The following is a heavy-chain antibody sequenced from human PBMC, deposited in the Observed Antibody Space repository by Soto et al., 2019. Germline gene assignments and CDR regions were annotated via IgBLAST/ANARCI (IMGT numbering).Heavy chain of an antibody. D-gene: IGHD2-2*01. J-gene: IGHJ6*02. CDR2: SYHSGST. Sequence: QVQLQESGPGLVKPSGTLSLTCAVSGGSISSSNWWCWVRQPPGKGLAWIGESYHSGSTNYNPSLKSLVTISVDQSENQFSIKLSSVTAAATAVYYCARKGVPVAMGDYHYYGMDVWGQGTTVTLSS. V-gene: IGHV4-4*02. CDR1: GGSISSSNW. CDR3: ARKGVPVAMGDYHYYGMDV.